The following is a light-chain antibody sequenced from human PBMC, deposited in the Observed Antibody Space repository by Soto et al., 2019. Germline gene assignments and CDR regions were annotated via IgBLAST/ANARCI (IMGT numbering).Light chain of an antibody. CDR3: GTWDSSLSAVV. Sequence: QSVLTQPPSVSAAPGQKVTISCSGSSSNIGNNYVSWYQQFPGTAPKLLIYDDNKRPSGIPDRISGSKSGTSATLGITGLQTGDEADYYCGTWDSSLSAVVFGGGTQLTV. J-gene: IGLJ2*01. V-gene: IGLV1-51*01. CDR1: SSNIGNNY. CDR2: DDN.